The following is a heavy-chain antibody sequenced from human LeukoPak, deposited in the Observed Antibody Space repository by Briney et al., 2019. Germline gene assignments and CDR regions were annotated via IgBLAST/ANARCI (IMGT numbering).Heavy chain of an antibody. V-gene: IGHV3-20*04. Sequence: GGSLRLSCAASGFTFISYAMSWVRQAPGKGLEWVSGINWSGDRTDYADSVKGRFTISRDNAKKSLYLQMNSLRAEDTALYYCARRGFYGSGTYQDYWGQGTLVTVSS. CDR1: GFTFISYA. J-gene: IGHJ4*02. CDR2: INWSGDRT. D-gene: IGHD3-10*01. CDR3: ARRGFYGSGTYQDY.